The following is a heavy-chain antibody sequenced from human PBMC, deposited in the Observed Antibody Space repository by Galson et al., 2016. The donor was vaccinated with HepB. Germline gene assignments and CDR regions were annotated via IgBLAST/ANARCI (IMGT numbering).Heavy chain of an antibody. V-gene: IGHV1-18*01. Sequence: SVKVSCKASGYTFTTYGISWVRQAPGQGLEWMGWISGYNDDTKYAQKFQGRVSMTAETSTSTVYMDLMMLTSDDTAVYYCARNGPNSGGEAGIDYWGQGTLVTVSS. J-gene: IGHJ4*02. D-gene: IGHD6-25*01. CDR2: ISGYNDDT. CDR3: ARNGPNSGGEAGIDY. CDR1: GYTFTTYG.